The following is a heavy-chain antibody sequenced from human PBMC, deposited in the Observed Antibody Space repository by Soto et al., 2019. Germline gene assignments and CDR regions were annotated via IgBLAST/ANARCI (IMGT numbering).Heavy chain of an antibody. Sequence: QVQLVQSGAEVKKPGSSVKVSCKASGGTFSSYAISWVRQAPGQGLEWMGGLIPIFGTANYAQKFQGRVTTTADESPSTDYMELSSLRSEDTAVYYCATDTDYGPDADAFDIWGQGTMVTVSS. CDR3: ATDTDYGPDADAFDI. CDR1: GGTFSSYA. V-gene: IGHV1-69*12. J-gene: IGHJ3*02. D-gene: IGHD4-17*01. CDR2: LIPIFGTA.